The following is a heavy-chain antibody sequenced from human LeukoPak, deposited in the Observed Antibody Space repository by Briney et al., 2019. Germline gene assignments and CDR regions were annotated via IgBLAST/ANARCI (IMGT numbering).Heavy chain of an antibody. J-gene: IGHJ4*02. Sequence: QTGGSLGLSCAASGFTFRNYVIHWVSQAPGKGLEWVAVTSSDLNVKLYADSVKGRFTISRDNSRSTLYLQMNSLRPEDTAIYYCAREGYYGSGSPPSLYFDYWGQGTLVTVSS. CDR1: GFTFRNYV. D-gene: IGHD3-10*01. CDR3: AREGYYGSGSPPSLYFDY. CDR2: TSSDLNVK. V-gene: IGHV3-30-3*01.